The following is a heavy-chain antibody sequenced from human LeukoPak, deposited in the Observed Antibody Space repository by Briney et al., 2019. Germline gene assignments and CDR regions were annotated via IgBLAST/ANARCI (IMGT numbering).Heavy chain of an antibody. D-gene: IGHD1-26*01. CDR2: INPNSGGT. Sequence: ASVKVSCKASGYIFTGHYMHWVRQAPGQGLEWMGWINPNSGGTNYAQKLQGRVTMTTDTSTSTAYMELRSLRSDDTAVYYCARDGGSGSHWGNYFDYWGQGTLVTVSS. J-gene: IGHJ4*02. CDR1: GYIFTGHY. CDR3: ARDGGSGSHWGNYFDY. V-gene: IGHV1-2*02.